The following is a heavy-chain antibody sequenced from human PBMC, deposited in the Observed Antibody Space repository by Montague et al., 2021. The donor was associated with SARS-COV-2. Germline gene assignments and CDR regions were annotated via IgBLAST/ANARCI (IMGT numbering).Heavy chain of an antibody. J-gene: IGHJ3*02. CDR1: GGSISTYY. Sequence: SETLSLTCTVSGGSISTYYWSWIRQSPGKGLEWIGYIYYSGNPNXNPSLTSRLSMSVDTSKNQFSLELSSVTAADTAVIFCARGKGRSPDAFDIWGQGITVTVSS. V-gene: IGHV4-59*01. CDR2: IYYSGNP. D-gene: IGHD2-15*01. CDR3: ARGKGRSPDAFDI.